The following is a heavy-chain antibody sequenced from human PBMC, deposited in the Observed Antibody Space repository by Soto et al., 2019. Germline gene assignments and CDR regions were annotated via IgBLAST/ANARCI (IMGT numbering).Heavy chain of an antibody. CDR2: ISGSGGST. CDR1: GFTFSSYA. Sequence: HPGGSLRLSCAASGFTFSSYAMSWVRQAPGKGLEWVSAISGSGGSTYYADSVKGRFTISRDNSKNTLYLQMNSLRAEDTAVYYCALPPPDDFWSGYYTEYWGQGTLVTVSS. D-gene: IGHD3-3*01. J-gene: IGHJ4*02. V-gene: IGHV3-23*01. CDR3: ALPPPDDFWSGYYTEY.